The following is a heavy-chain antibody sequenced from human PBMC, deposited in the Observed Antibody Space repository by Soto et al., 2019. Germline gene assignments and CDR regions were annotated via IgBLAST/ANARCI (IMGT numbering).Heavy chain of an antibody. CDR1: GGTFSSYA. V-gene: IGHV1-69*01. CDR2: IIPIFGTA. D-gene: IGHD3-22*01. CDR3: ARAQVARSILVVIIGWFDP. Sequence: QVQLVQSGAEVKKPGSSVKVSCKASGGTFSSYAISWVRQAPGQGLEWMGGIIPIFGTADYAQKFQGRVTITADETTSTAYRELSSLRSEDTAVYYCARAQVARSILVVIIGWFDPWGQGTLVTVSS. J-gene: IGHJ5*02.